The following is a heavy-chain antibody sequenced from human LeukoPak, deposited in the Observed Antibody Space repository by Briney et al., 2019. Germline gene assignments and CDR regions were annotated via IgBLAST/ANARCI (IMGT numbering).Heavy chain of an antibody. CDR2: ICSSSSYI. CDR1: GFTFSSYS. J-gene: IGHJ4*02. CDR3: ARDRIVLVSAAIQEHMDY. D-gene: IGHD2-2*02. Sequence: KPGGSLRLSCAASGFTFSSYSMNWVRQAPGKGLEWVSSICSSSSYIYYADSVKGRLTISRDNAKNSLYLQMNSLRAEDTAVYYCARDRIVLVSAAIQEHMDYWGQGTLVTVSS. V-gene: IGHV3-21*01.